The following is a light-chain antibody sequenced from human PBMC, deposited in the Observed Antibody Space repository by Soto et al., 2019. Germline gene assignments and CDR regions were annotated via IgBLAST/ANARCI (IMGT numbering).Light chain of an antibody. CDR2: DAS. J-gene: IGKJ1*01. V-gene: IGKV3-15*01. CDR1: QSVGRK. Sequence: DIEMTQSPATLSVSPGERATLSCRSSQSVGRKFAWYQQKPGQAPSLLIYDASNRSMDGPARCSGSGSGPEFTLTIISLQYEDVAVYHCQQYDIWPPWTFGQGTKVEI. CDR3: QQYDIWPPWT.